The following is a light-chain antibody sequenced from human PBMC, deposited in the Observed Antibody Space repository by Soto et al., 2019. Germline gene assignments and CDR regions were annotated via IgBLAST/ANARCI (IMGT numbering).Light chain of an antibody. J-gene: IGLJ1*01. Sequence: QSVLTQPASVSGSPGQSITISCTGTSSDVGGYNYVSWYQHHPGKAPKLLIYDVSNRPSGISNRFSGSKSDNTASLTISGLQQEDEADYYCSSYTTSNTRQIVFGTGTKVTVL. CDR3: SSYTTSNTRQIV. CDR2: DVS. V-gene: IGLV2-14*03. CDR1: SSDVGGYNY.